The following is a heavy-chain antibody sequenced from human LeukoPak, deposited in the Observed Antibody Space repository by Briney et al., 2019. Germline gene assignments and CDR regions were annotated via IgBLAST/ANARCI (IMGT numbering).Heavy chain of an antibody. V-gene: IGHV1-69*06. CDR2: IIPIFGTA. CDR1: GGTFSSYA. CDR3: ATGRMVRGVIFAFDI. J-gene: IGHJ3*02. D-gene: IGHD3-10*01. Sequence: GASVKVSFKASGGTFSSYAISWVRQAPGQGLEWMGGIIPIFGTANYAQKFQGRVTITADKSTSTAYMELSSLRSEDTAVYYCATGRMVRGVIFAFDIWGQGTMVTVSS.